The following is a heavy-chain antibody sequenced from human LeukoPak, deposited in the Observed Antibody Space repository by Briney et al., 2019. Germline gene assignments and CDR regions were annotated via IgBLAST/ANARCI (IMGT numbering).Heavy chain of an antibody. V-gene: IGHV5-51*01. J-gene: IGHJ3*02. Sequence: PGGSLRLSCKGSGYSFTNYWIGWARQMPGKGLEWMGIIYPGDSDTRYSPSFQGQVTISADKSISTAYLQWSSLKASDTAMYYCARQMTTVTGRDAFDIWGQGTMVTVSS. D-gene: IGHD4-17*01. CDR1: GYSFTNYW. CDR2: IYPGDSDT. CDR3: ARQMTTVTGRDAFDI.